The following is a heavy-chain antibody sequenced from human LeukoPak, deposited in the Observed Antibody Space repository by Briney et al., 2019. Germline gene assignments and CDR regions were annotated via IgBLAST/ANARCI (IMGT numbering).Heavy chain of an antibody. D-gene: IGHD4-17*01. CDR1: GVSFNDYY. V-gene: IGHV4-34*01. Sequence: SETLSLTCAVSGVSFNDYYWSWVRQTPGKGLEWIGEINHSGYTNDSPSLKSRVTLSIDTSRKQFSLNRRSVTVADSGIYYCTRMTTGHDYWGQGTLVTVSS. CDR3: TRMTTGHDY. CDR2: INHSGYT. J-gene: IGHJ4*02.